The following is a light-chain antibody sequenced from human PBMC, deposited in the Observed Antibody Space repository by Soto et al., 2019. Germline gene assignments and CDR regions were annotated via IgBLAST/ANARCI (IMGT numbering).Light chain of an antibody. V-gene: IGLV1-51*01. CDR3: GAWDSSLSAGM. CDR1: SPNIGMNY. Sequence: QSALTQPASVSGSPGQSITISCTGTSPNIGMNYVSWYQQLPGTAPKLLIYEDNKRPSGIPDRFSASKSGTSATLAITGLQTGDEADYFCGAWDSSLSAGMFGGGTKLTVL. J-gene: IGLJ3*02. CDR2: EDN.